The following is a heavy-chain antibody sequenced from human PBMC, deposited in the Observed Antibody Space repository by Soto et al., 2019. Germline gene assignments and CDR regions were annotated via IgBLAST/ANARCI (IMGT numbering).Heavy chain of an antibody. J-gene: IGHJ6*02. CDR3: TRDRGYGYGFGAMHA. D-gene: IGHD5-18*01. CDR2: ISYDGSTT. CDR1: GVTFRSYA. V-gene: IGHV3-30-3*01. Sequence: GAPLTLSCTASGVTFRSYAKHWVRKAQGKGLELVAAISYDGSTTSYAASVKGRFTISRDNSKNTLYLQMNSLRAEDTVVFCCTRDRGYGYGFGAMHAWGQATTVTV.